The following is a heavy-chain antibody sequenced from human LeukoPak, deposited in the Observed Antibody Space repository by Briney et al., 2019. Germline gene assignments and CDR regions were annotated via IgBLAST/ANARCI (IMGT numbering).Heavy chain of an antibody. J-gene: IGHJ4*02. CDR2: ISSSSSYI. D-gene: IGHD6-19*01. Sequence: GVSLRLSCAASGFTFSSYSMNWVRQAPGKGLEWVSSISSSSSYIYYADSVKGRFTISRDNAKNSLYLQMNSLRAEDTAVYYCARVPTSSGWTGYWGQGTLVTVSS. CDR3: ARVPTSSGWTGY. CDR1: GFTFSSYS. V-gene: IGHV3-21*01.